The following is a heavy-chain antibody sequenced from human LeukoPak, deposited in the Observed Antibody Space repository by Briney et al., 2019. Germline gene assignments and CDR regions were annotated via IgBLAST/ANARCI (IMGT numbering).Heavy chain of an antibody. V-gene: IGHV4-30-2*01. Sequence: PSETLSLTCAVSGGSISSGGYSWSWIRQPPGKGLEWIGYIYHSGSTYYNPSLKSRVTISVDRSKNQFSLKLSSVTAADTAVYYCARAGRYYLGGVIITHYFDYWGQGTLVTVSS. CDR2: IYHSGST. CDR3: ARAGRYYLGGVIITHYFDY. D-gene: IGHD3-10*02. CDR1: GGSISSGGYS. J-gene: IGHJ4*02.